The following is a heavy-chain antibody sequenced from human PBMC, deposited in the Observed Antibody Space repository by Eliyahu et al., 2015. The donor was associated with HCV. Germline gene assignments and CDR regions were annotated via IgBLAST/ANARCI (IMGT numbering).Heavy chain of an antibody. V-gene: IGHV4-59*08. Sequence: QVQLQESGPGLVKPSETLSLTCTVSGGSISSYYWSWIRQPPGKGLEWIGYIYYSGSTNYNPSLKSRVTISVDTSKNQFSLKLSSVTAADTAVYYCARLFWSGSYYFDYWGQGTLVTVSS. J-gene: IGHJ4*02. CDR1: GGSISSYY. D-gene: IGHD3-3*01. CDR2: IYYSGST. CDR3: ARLFWSGSYYFDY.